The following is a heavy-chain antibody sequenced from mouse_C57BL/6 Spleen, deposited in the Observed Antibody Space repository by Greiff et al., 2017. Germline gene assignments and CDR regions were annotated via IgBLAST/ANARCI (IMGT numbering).Heavy chain of an antibody. Sequence: VQLQQPGAELVMPGASVKLSCKASGYTFTSYWMHWVKQRPGQGLEWIGEIDPSDSYTNYNQKFKGKSTLTVDKSSSTAYMQLSSLTSEDSAVYYWASLVRLLGPFAYWGQGTLVTVSA. V-gene: IGHV1-69*01. J-gene: IGHJ3*01. D-gene: IGHD2-3*01. CDR3: ASLVRLLGPFAY. CDR1: GYTFTSYW. CDR2: IDPSDSYT.